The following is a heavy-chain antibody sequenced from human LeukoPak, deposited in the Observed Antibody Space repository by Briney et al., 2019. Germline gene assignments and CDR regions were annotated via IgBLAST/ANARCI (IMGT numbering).Heavy chain of an antibody. D-gene: IGHD2-2*02. CDR2: IIPIFGTA. J-gene: IGHJ5*02. CDR3: ARDVRDCSSTSCSTYNWFDP. V-gene: IGHV1-69*05. Sequence: ASVKVSCKASGGTFSSYAISWVRQASGQGLEWMGGIIPIFGTANYAQKFQGRVTITTDESTSTAYMELSSLRSEDTAVYYCARDVRDCSSTSCSTYNWFDPWGQGTLVTVSS. CDR1: GGTFSSYA.